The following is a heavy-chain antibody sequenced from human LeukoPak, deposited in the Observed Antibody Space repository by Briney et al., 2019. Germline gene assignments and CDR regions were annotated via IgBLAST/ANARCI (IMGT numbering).Heavy chain of an antibody. D-gene: IGHD4-23*01. Sequence: GGSLRLSCAASGFTFSSNGMHWVRQAPGKGLEWVAVIWYDGSNKYYADSVKGRFTIFRDNSKNTLYLQMNSLRAEDTAVYYCVRWGPGKADDYWGQGTLVTVSS. J-gene: IGHJ4*02. CDR3: VRWGPGKADDY. CDR2: IWYDGSNK. V-gene: IGHV3-33*01. CDR1: GFTFSSNG.